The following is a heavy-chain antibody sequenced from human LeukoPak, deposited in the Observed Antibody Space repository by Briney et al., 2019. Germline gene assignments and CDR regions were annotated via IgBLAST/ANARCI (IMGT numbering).Heavy chain of an antibody. V-gene: IGHV1-18*01. CDR3: ARVGSTVTTADALDI. J-gene: IGHJ3*02. CDR2: ISAYNGNT. D-gene: IGHD4-17*01. CDR1: GYTFTSYG. Sequence: GASVKVSCKASGYTFTSYGISWVRQAPGQGLEWMGWISAYNGNTNYAQKLQGRVTMTTDTSTSTAYMELRSLRSDDTAVYYCARVGSTVTTADALDIWGQGTMVTVSS.